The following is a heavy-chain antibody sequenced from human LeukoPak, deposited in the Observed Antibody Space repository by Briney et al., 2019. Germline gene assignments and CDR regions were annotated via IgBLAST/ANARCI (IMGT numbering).Heavy chain of an antibody. CDR3: ATVEVGGSYRSPAHDY. Sequence: ASVKISCKVSGYTFTDYYMRWVQQAPGKGLEWMGLVDPEDGETIYAEKFQGRVTITADTSTDTAYMELSSLRSEDTAVYYCATVEVGGSYRSPAHDYWGQGTLVTVSS. D-gene: IGHD3-16*02. CDR2: VDPEDGET. CDR1: GYTFTDYY. V-gene: IGHV1-69-2*01. J-gene: IGHJ4*02.